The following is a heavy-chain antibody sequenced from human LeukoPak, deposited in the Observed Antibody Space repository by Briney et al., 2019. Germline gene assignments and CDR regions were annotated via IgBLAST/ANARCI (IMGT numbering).Heavy chain of an antibody. Sequence: SETLSLTCTVSGGSISSSSYYWGWIRQPPGKGLEWIGSIYYSGSTYYNPSLKSRVTISVDTSKNQFSLKLSSVTAADTAVYYCARLPDYYDSSVGGVREGLVYDYWGQGTLVTVSS. CDR1: GGSISSSSYY. D-gene: IGHD3-22*01. V-gene: IGHV4-39*01. CDR3: ARLPDYYDSSVGGVREGLVYDY. J-gene: IGHJ4*02. CDR2: IYYSGST.